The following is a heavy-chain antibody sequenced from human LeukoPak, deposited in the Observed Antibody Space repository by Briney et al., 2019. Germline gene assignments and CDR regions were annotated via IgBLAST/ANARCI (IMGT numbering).Heavy chain of an antibody. Sequence: GGSLRLSCAASGFSVSNAYMSWLRQAPGKGLEWVSAIYSAESTYYVDSVEGRFTISRDNSKNTLYLQMNSLRAEDTAVYYCARLHRRQMISFDYWGQGTLITVSS. CDR2: IYSAEST. CDR3: ARLHRRQMISFDY. D-gene: IGHD1-1*01. J-gene: IGHJ4*02. CDR1: GFSVSNAY. V-gene: IGHV3-53*01.